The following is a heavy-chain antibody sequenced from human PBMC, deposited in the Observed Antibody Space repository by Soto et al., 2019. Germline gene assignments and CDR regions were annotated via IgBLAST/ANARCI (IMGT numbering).Heavy chain of an antibody. V-gene: IGHV1-46*01. J-gene: IGHJ4*02. D-gene: IGHD6-25*01. CDR1: GYTFTSYY. Sequence: QVQLVQSGAEVKKPGASVKVSCQASGYTFTSYYMHWVRQAPGQGREWMGIINPSGCSRSCSQKFHGRVTMSMDPSTSTVYMELSSLGSEDTAVYYCAIEDGAAAAVGVDYWGQGPLVTVSS. CDR2: INPSGCSR. CDR3: AIEDGAAAAVGVDY.